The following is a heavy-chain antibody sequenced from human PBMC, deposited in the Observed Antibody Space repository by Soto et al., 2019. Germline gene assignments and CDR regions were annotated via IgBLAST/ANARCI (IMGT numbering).Heavy chain of an antibody. V-gene: IGHV1-18*01. CDR2: ISAYNGNT. Sequence: ASVKVSCKASGYTFSSYHISWVRQAPGQGLEWMGWISAYNGNTNYAQKLQGRVTMTTDTSTSTAYMELRSPRSDDTAVYYCARDEFGDPGVYWGQGTLVTVSS. J-gene: IGHJ4*02. D-gene: IGHD4-17*01. CDR1: GYTFSSYH. CDR3: ARDEFGDPGVY.